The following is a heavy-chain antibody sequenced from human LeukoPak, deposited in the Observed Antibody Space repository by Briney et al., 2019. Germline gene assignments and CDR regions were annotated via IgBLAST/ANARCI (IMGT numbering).Heavy chain of an antibody. CDR2: IKQDGSEK. Sequence: GGSLRLSCAASGFTFSSYWMSRVRQAPGKGLEWVANIKQDGSEKYYVDSVKGRFTISRDNAKNSLHLQMNSLRAEDTAVYYCARGRGIAEWFDPWGQGTLVTVSS. CDR3: ARGRGIAEWFDP. CDR1: GFTFSSYW. J-gene: IGHJ5*02. D-gene: IGHD6-13*01. V-gene: IGHV3-7*01.